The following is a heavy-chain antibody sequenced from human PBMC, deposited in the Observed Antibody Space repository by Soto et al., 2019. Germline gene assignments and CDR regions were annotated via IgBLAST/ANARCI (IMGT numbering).Heavy chain of an antibody. CDR2: IYLSDSDT. V-gene: IGHV5-51*01. J-gene: IGHJ4*02. Sequence: GESLKISCKGSGYSFTSYWIAWVRQMPGKGLEWMGIIYLSDSDTRYSPSFQGRVTISADKSISTAYLQWSSLKASDTAMYYCARYSSGWPYYFDYWGQGTLVTGSS. CDR1: GYSFTSYW. CDR3: ARYSSGWPYYFDY. D-gene: IGHD6-19*01.